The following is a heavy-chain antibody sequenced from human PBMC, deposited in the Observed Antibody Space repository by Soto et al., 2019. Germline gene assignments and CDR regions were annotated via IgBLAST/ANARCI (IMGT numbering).Heavy chain of an antibody. CDR3: ARDHSPYCSSTSCQYGMDV. J-gene: IGHJ6*02. CDR2: IYYCGST. CDR1: GGSVSSGSYY. V-gene: IGHV4-61*01. D-gene: IGHD2-2*01. Sequence: QVQLQESGPGLVKPSETLSLTCTVSGGSVSSGSYYWSWIRQPPGKGLEWIGYIYYCGSTNYNPSLKSRVTISVDTSKNQFSLKLSSVTAADTAVYYCARDHSPYCSSTSCQYGMDVWGQGTTVTVSS.